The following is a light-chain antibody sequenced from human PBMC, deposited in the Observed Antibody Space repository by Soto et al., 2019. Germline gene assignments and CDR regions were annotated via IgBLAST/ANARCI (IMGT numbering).Light chain of an antibody. J-gene: IGLJ1*01. CDR1: SSDVGGYDH. CDR3: SSYTSSSTHV. Sequence: QSVLTQPPSASGSPGQSVTIPCTGISSDVGGYDHVSWYQQHPGKAPKLMIYEVTKRPAGVPDRFSGSKSGNTASLTVSGLQAEDEADYYCSSYTSSSTHVFGTGTKVTVL. V-gene: IGLV2-8*01. CDR2: EVT.